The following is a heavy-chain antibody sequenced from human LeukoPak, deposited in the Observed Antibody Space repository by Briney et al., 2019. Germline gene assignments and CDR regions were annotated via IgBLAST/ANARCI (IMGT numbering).Heavy chain of an antibody. CDR2: INHSGST. CDR3: ARALRAPYYYGSGLFDP. Sequence: PSETLSLTCAVYGGSFSGYYWTWIRQPPGKGLEWIGEINHSGSTYYNPSLKSRVTISVDRSKNQFSLKLSSVTAADTAVYYCARALRAPYYYGSGLFDPWGQGTLVTVSS. V-gene: IGHV4-34*01. D-gene: IGHD3-10*01. CDR1: GGSFSGYY. J-gene: IGHJ5*02.